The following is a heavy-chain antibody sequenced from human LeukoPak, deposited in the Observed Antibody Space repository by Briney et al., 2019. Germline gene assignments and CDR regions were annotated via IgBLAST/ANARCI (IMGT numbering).Heavy chain of an antibody. CDR2: IYYSGST. CDR1: GGSISSYY. J-gene: IGHJ4*02. D-gene: IGHD1-26*01. Sequence: SETLSLTCTVSGGSISSYYWSWIRQPPGKGLEWIGYIYYSGSTNYNPSLKSRVTISVDTSKNQFSLKLSSVTAADTAVYYCAKVGTNFLRYHFDSWGRGTLVTVSS. V-gene: IGHV4-59*08. CDR3: AKVGTNFLRYHFDS.